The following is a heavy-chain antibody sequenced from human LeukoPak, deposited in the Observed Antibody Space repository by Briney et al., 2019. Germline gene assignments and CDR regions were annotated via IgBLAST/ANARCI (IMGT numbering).Heavy chain of an antibody. D-gene: IGHD2-15*01. CDR3: TRHSDKYCSGSNCYVYNFYGLDV. Sequence: ASVKVSCKASGYTFTSYYMHWVRQAPGQGLEWMGIINPSGGSTSYAQKFQGRVTMTRDTSTSTVYMELSSLRSEDTAVYYCTRHSDKYCSGSNCYVYNFYGLDVWGQGTTVTVSS. V-gene: IGHV1-46*03. CDR2: INPSGGST. J-gene: IGHJ6*02. CDR1: GYTFTSYY.